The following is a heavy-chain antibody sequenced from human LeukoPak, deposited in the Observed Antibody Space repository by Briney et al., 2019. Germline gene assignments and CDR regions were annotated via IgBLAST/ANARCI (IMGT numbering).Heavy chain of an antibody. CDR1: GGSISSSSYY. CDR3: ARDKREPRYAFVI. J-gene: IGHJ3*02. D-gene: IGHD1-26*01. CDR2: IYYSGST. V-gene: IGHV4-39*07. Sequence: SETLSLTCTVSGGSISSSSYYWGWIRQPPGKGLEWIGSIYYSGSTYYNPSLKSRVTISVDTSKNQFSLKLSSVTAADTAVYYCARDKREPRYAFVIWGQGTMVTVSS.